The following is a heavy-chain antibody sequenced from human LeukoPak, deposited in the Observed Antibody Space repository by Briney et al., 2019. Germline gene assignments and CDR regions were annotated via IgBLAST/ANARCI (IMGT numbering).Heavy chain of an antibody. CDR3: ARAAYYDSSGFDY. Sequence: ASVKVSCKASGYTFTGYYMHWVRPAPGQGLEWMGWINPNSGGTNYAQKFQGRVTMTRDTSISTAYMELSRLRSDDTAVYYCARAAYYDSSGFDYWGQGTLVTVSS. CDR1: GYTFTGYY. D-gene: IGHD3-22*01. CDR2: INPNSGGT. V-gene: IGHV1-2*02. J-gene: IGHJ4*02.